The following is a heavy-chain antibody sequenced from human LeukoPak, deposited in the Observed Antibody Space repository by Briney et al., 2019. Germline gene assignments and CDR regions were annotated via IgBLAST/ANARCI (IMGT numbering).Heavy chain of an antibody. D-gene: IGHD6-13*01. J-gene: IGHJ4*02. CDR2: IRSKAYGGTT. Sequence: GGSLRLSCTASGFTFGDYVMSWVRQAPGKGLEWVGFIRSKAYGGTTKNAASVKGRFTISRDNAKNSLYLQMNSLRAEDTAVYYCAKQGRGLAAAYFDFWGQGTLVTVSS. V-gene: IGHV3-49*04. CDR1: GFTFGDYV. CDR3: AKQGRGLAAAYFDF.